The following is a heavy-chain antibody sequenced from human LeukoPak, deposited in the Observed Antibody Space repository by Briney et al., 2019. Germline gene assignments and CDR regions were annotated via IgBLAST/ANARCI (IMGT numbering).Heavy chain of an antibody. CDR1: GDSVSSNSAA. Sequence: SQTVSLTCAISGDSVSSNSAAWNWIRQSPSRGLEWLGRTYYRSKWYNDYAVSVKSRITINPDTSKNQFSLQLNSVTPEDTAVYYCARESTHYYDSSGYSRGLGYWGQGTLVTVSS. D-gene: IGHD3-22*01. CDR3: ARESTHYYDSSGYSRGLGY. CDR2: TYYRSKWYN. J-gene: IGHJ4*02. V-gene: IGHV6-1*01.